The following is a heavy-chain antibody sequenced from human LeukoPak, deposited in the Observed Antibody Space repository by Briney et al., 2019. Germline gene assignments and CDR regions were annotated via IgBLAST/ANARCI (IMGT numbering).Heavy chain of an antibody. CDR1: GFTFSSYA. CDR2: ISYDGSNK. Sequence: PGRSLRLSCAASGFTFSSYAMHWVRQAPGKGLEWVAVISYDGSNKYYADSVKGRFTISRDNSKNTLYPQMNSLRAEDTAVYYCASGIVGASGYWGQGTLVTVSS. J-gene: IGHJ4*02. CDR3: ASGIVGASGY. V-gene: IGHV3-30*04. D-gene: IGHD1-26*01.